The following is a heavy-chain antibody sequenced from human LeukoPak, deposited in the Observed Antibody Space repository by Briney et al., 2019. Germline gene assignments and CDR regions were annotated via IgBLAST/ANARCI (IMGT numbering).Heavy chain of an antibody. V-gene: IGHV1-46*01. D-gene: IGHD2-15*01. CDR2: INPSGGST. Sequence: ASVKVSCKASGYTFTSYYMHWVRQAPGQGLEWMGIINPSGGSTSYAQKFQGRVTMTRDMSTSTVYMELSSLRSEDTAVYYCARDLTLLRRESHFDYWGQGTLVAVSS. CDR1: GYTFTSYY. J-gene: IGHJ4*02. CDR3: ARDLTLLRRESHFDY.